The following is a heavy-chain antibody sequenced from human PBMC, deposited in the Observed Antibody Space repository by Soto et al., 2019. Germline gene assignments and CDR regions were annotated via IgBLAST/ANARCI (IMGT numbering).Heavy chain of an antibody. CDR3: ASGGYSSDMGQVDY. CDR2: INAGSGNT. Sequence: ASVKVSCKASGYTSINYGMHWVRQAPGQRLEWMGWINAGSGNTKYAQKFQGRITITRDTFTSTVYMELSSLRSEDTAVYYCASGGYSSDMGQVDYWGQGTLVTVSS. J-gene: IGHJ4*02. D-gene: IGHD6-19*01. V-gene: IGHV1-3*01. CDR1: GYTSINYG.